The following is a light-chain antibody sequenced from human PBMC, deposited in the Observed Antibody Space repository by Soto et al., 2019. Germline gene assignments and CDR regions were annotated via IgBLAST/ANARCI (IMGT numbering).Light chain of an antibody. Sequence: EIVLTQSPGTLSLSPGERATLSCRASQSVSSSYLAWYQQKPGQAPRLLFYGASNRATGIPHRFSASGSGTDFTLTISILEPEDLAVYYGQQYGRSPPLTFGQGTKVEI. CDR3: QQYGRSPPLT. J-gene: IGKJ1*01. CDR2: GAS. CDR1: QSVSSSY. V-gene: IGKV3-20*01.